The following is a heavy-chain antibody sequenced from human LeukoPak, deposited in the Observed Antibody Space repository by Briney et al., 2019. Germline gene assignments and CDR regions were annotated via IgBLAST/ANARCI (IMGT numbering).Heavy chain of an antibody. Sequence: ASVKVSCKASGYTFTGYYMHWVRQAPGQGLEWMGWINPNSGGTNYAQKFQGRVTMTRDTSISTAYMELSRLRSDDTAVYYCARACDMAPYFFDYWGQGTLVTVSS. D-gene: IGHD3-9*01. CDR2: INPNSGGT. CDR3: ARACDMAPYFFDY. CDR1: GYTFTGYY. V-gene: IGHV1-2*02. J-gene: IGHJ4*02.